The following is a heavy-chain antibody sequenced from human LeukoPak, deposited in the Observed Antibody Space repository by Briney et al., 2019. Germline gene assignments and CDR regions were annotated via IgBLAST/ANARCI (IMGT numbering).Heavy chain of an antibody. D-gene: IGHD2/OR15-2a*01. CDR3: AGHHPRNTVDF. Sequence: SQTLSLTCAVSGGSISSGGYSWSWIRQPPGKGLEWIGYIYHSGCTYYNPSLKSRVTISVDRSKNQFSLKLSSVTAADTAVYYCAGHHPRNTVDFWGQGTLVTVSS. CDR2: IYHSGCT. CDR1: GGSISSGGYS. J-gene: IGHJ4*02. V-gene: IGHV4-30-2*01.